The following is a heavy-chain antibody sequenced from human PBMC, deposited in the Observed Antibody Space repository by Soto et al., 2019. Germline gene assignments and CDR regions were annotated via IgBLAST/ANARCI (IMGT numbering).Heavy chain of an antibody. Sequence: ASVKVSCKASGYTFTGYYMHWVRQAPGQGLEWMGWINPNSGGTNYAQKFQGWVTMTRDTSISTAYMELSSLRSEDTAVYYCARGPQWGYYYYGMDVWGQGTTVTVSS. D-gene: IGHD1-26*01. CDR2: INPNSGGT. J-gene: IGHJ6*02. V-gene: IGHV1-2*04. CDR3: ARGPQWGYYYYGMDV. CDR1: GYTFTGYY.